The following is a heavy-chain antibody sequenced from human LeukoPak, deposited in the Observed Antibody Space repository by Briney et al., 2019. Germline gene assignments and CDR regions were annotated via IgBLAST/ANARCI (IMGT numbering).Heavy chain of an antibody. Sequence: SETLSLTCTVSGGSISSYYWSWIRQPAGEGQEWIWRIYTSGSTNYNPSLKSRVTMSVDTSKNQFSLKLSSVTAADTAVYYCARLYSGSYNWFDPWGQGTLVTVSS. CDR2: IYTSGST. V-gene: IGHV4-4*07. CDR1: GGSISSYY. D-gene: IGHD1-26*01. CDR3: ARLYSGSYNWFDP. J-gene: IGHJ5*02.